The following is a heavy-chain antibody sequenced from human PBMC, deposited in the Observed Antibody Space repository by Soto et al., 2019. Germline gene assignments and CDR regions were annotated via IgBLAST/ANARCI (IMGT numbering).Heavy chain of an antibody. CDR3: ARAPSSFNSDYGVFG. CDR2: IYYSGST. CDR1: GGSISSGDYY. Sequence: QVQLQESGPELVKPSQTLSRTCTVSGGSISSGDYYWSWIRQPPGKGLEWIGYIYYSGSTYYNPSLKSRVTISVDTSKNQFSLKLSSVTAADTAVYYCARAPSSFNSDYGVFGWGQGTLVTVSS. V-gene: IGHV4-30-4*08. J-gene: IGHJ4*02. D-gene: IGHD4-17*01.